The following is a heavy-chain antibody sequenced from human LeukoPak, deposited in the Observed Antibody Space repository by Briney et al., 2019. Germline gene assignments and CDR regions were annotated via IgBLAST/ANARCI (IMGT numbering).Heavy chain of an antibody. D-gene: IGHD4-17*01. J-gene: IGHJ2*01. CDR3: ATQPEYGAVGYFDL. V-gene: IGHV3-66*01. CDR1: GFTVSSSY. CDR2: IYIGGTT. Sequence: GGSLRLSCAASGFTVSSSYISWVRQAPGKGLEWLSLIYIGGTTYYADSVKGRFTISRDNSKNTVYLQMNSLRGDDTAVYYCATQPEYGAVGYFDLWGRGTLVTVSS.